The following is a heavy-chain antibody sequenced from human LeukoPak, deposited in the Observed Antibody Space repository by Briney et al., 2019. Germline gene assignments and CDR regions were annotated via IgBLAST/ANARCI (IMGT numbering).Heavy chain of an antibody. Sequence: GGSLRLSCAASGFTFSSYWMHWVRQAPGKGLVWVSRINSDGTTTYADSVKGRFTISRDNAKNTLYLQMNRLRAEDTALYYCARSNQADDYWGQGTLVTVSS. J-gene: IGHJ4*02. CDR1: GFTFSSYW. V-gene: IGHV3-74*01. CDR3: ARSNQADDY. D-gene: IGHD1-14*01. CDR2: INSDGTT.